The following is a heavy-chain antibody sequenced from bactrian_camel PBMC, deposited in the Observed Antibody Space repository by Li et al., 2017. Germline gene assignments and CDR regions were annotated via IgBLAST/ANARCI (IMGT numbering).Heavy chain of an antibody. Sequence: VQLVESGGDSVQAGGSLRLSCEASGGTYSTYRSYCMAWFRQPPGKEREGIAAIDNYGNTIYVDSVKGRFTLSRDNARNLFHLEMNSLKSDDSGAYFCATLRSGLGLRFGYWGQGTQVTVS. CDR3: ATLRSGLGLRFGY. V-gene: IGHV3S57*01. CDR1: GGTYSTYRSYC. CDR2: IDNYGNT. D-gene: IGHD5*01. J-gene: IGHJ6*01.